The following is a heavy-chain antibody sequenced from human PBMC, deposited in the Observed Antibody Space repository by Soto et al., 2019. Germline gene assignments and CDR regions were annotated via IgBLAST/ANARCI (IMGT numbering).Heavy chain of an antibody. CDR2: INPGDGYT. CDR3: AVGGGGTRY. Sequence: QVQLVQSGAEVKKPGASVKVSCKTSGYTFSSLAIHWVRQAPGQGLEWMAWINPGDGYTRLLQKFKGRVTITRDTSATTAFMELNSLTSEDTAVYYCAVGGGGTRYWGQGTLVTVSS. J-gene: IGHJ4*02. CDR1: GYTFSSLA. V-gene: IGHV1-3*01. D-gene: IGHD2-15*01.